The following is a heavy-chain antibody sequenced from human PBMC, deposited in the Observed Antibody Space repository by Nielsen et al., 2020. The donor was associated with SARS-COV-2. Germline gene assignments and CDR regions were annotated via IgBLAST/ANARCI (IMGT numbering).Heavy chain of an antibody. CDR2: ISGSGGST. V-gene: IGHV3-23*01. CDR3: AKVFDYDILTGYFSGYFDY. Sequence: VRQAPGKGLEWVSAISGSGGSTYYADSVKGRFTISRDNSKNTLYLQMNSLRAEDAAVYYCAKVFDYDILTGYFSGYFDYWGQGILVTVSS. J-gene: IGHJ4*02. D-gene: IGHD3-9*01.